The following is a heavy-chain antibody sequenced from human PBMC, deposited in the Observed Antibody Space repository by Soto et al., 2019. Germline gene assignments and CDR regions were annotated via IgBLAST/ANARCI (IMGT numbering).Heavy chain of an antibody. J-gene: IGHJ4*02. V-gene: IGHV4-34*01. CDR1: GGSFSCYN. Sequence: SLTCAVYGGSFSCYNWSWIRQPPGKGLEWIGEINHSGSTNYNPSLKSRVTISVDTSKNQFSLKLSSVTAADTAVYYCARGRTMVRGVIPRYFDYWGQGTLVTVSS. D-gene: IGHD3-10*01. CDR3: ARGRTMVRGVIPRYFDY. CDR2: INHSGST.